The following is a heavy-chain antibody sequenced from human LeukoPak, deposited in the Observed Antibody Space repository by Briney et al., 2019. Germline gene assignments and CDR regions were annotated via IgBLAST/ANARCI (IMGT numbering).Heavy chain of an antibody. D-gene: IGHD6-13*01. CDR1: GGSFSGYY. V-gene: IGHV4-34*01. CDR2: INHSGST. Sequence: SETLSLTCAVYGGSFSGYYWSWIRQPPGKGLEWIGEINHSGSTNYNPSLTSRVTISVDPSKNQFSLNLSSVTAADTAVYYCARGLRIAAAGTVVWAFDIRGQGTMVTVSS. CDR3: ARGLRIAAAGTVVWAFDI. J-gene: IGHJ3*02.